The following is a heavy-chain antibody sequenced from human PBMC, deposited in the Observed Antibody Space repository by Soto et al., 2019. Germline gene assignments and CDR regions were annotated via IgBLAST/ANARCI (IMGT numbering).Heavy chain of an antibody. CDR1: VYAFTGYG. V-gene: IGHV1-18*01. CDR2: ISAYNGNT. J-gene: IGHJ5*02. D-gene: IGHD6-13*01. Sequence: SVKVARKGSVYAFTGYGISCVRLAPGKGLEWMGWISAYNGNTNDAQKLQGRVTMTTDTSTSTAYMELRSLRAEDTALYYCAKAISRSWSGDDNGFGTWGEGTLVTVYS. CDR3: AKAISRSWSGDDNGFGT.